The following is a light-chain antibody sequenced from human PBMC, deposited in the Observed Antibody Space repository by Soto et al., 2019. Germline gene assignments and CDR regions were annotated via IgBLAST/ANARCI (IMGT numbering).Light chain of an antibody. CDR2: AAS. Sequence: DIQMTQSPSSVSASVGDRVTFTCRASQGIASWLAWYQQQPGKAPKLLIYAASSLQSGVPSRFSGSGSGTEFTLTISSLQPDDFATYYCQQYNSYSWTFGQGTKVDIK. V-gene: IGKV1D-16*01. CDR3: QQYNSYSWT. CDR1: QGIASW. J-gene: IGKJ1*01.